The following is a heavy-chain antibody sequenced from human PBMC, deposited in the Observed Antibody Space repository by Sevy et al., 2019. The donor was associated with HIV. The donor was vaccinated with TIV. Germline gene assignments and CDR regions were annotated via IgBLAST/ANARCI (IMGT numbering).Heavy chain of an antibody. Sequence: GESLKISCAASGFTFSDHYMDWVRQAPGKGLEWVGRTRNKANSYTTEYAASVKGRFTISRDDSKNSLYLQMNSLKTEDTAVYYCARGLRYSSSWYDAFDIWGQGTMVTVSS. CDR1: GFTFSDHY. CDR3: ARGLRYSSSWYDAFDI. CDR2: TRNKANSYTT. D-gene: IGHD6-13*01. J-gene: IGHJ3*02. V-gene: IGHV3-72*01.